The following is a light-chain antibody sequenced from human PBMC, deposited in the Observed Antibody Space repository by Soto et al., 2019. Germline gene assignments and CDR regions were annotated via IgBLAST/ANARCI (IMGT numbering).Light chain of an antibody. J-gene: IGKJ5*01. CDR3: QQRSYLPIT. Sequence: EIVLTQSTGTLSLSPGERATLSCRASQSVSSYLAWYQQKPGQAPRLLIYDASNRATGMPARFSGSGAGTDFARTISSLEPEDFAVYYCQQRSYLPITFVQGSRLEIK. V-gene: IGKV3-11*01. CDR2: DAS. CDR1: QSVSSY.